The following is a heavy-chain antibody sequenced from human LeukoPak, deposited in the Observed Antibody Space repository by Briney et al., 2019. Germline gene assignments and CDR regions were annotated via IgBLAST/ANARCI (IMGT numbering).Heavy chain of an antibody. J-gene: IGHJ4*02. CDR1: TFTFSGHA. CDR2: ISHDGSTK. V-gene: IGHV3-30-3*01. Sequence: GGSLRLSCAVSTFTFSGHAMHWVRQAPGKGLEWVAPISHDGSTKYQADSVKGRFTISRDNSKNTLYLQMNSLRVEDTAVYYCARDISGTYSFDYSGQGTLVTVSS. D-gene: IGHD1-26*01. CDR3: ARDISGTYSFDY.